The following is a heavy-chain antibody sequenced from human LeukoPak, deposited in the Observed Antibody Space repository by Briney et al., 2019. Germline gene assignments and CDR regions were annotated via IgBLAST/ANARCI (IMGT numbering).Heavy chain of an antibody. CDR2: FDPEDGET. D-gene: IGHD3-10*01. CDR3: ATKLLWFGEPKSGYFDY. V-gene: IGHV1-24*01. Sequence: ASVKVSCKVSGYTLTELSMHWVRQAPGKGLEWMGGFDPEDGETIYAQKFQGRVTMTEDTSTDTAYMELSSLRSEDTAVYYCATKLLWFGEPKSGYFDYWGQGTLVTVSS. CDR1: GYTLTELS. J-gene: IGHJ4*02.